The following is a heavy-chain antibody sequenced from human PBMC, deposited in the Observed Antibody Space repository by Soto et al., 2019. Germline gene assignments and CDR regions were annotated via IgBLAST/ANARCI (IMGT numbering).Heavy chain of an antibody. D-gene: IGHD6-13*01. J-gene: IGHJ4*02. V-gene: IGHV4-39*01. CDR2: IYYSGST. Sequence: ETLSLTCSVSGASIRSTSYYWGWIRQPPGKGLEWIGSIYYSGSTHYSPSLKSRIIMSIDTSTNQFSLKLTSVTAADTAVYYCTRHEGGAAAHRPLDYWGQGTLVTVSS. CDR1: GASIRSTSYY. CDR3: TRHEGGAAAHRPLDY.